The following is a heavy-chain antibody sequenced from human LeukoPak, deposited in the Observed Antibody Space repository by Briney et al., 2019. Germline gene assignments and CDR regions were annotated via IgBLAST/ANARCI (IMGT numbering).Heavy chain of an antibody. CDR2: INHSGST. J-gene: IGHJ3*02. CDR1: GGSFSGYY. V-gene: IGHV4-34*01. Sequence: SETLSLTCAVYGGSFSGYYWSWIRQPPGKGLEWIGEINHSGSTNYNPSLKSRVTISVDTSKNQFSLKLSSVTAADTAVYYCARSSAVLPYFDWLLHEAFDIWGQRTMVTVFS. D-gene: IGHD3-9*01. CDR3: ARSSAVLPYFDWLLHEAFDI.